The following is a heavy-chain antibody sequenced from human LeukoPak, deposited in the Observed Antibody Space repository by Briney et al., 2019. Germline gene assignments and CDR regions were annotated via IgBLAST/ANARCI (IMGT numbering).Heavy chain of an antibody. V-gene: IGHV3-23*01. D-gene: IGHD3-3*01. J-gene: IGHJ4*02. Sequence: GGSLRLSCAASGFTFSSYAMSWVRQAPGKGLEWVSAISGSGGSTYYADSVKGRFTISRDNSKNTLYLQVNSLRAEDTAVYYCAKGRRITIFGVVVDYWGQGTLVTVSS. CDR2: ISGSGGST. CDR3: AKGRRITIFGVVVDY. CDR1: GFTFSSYA.